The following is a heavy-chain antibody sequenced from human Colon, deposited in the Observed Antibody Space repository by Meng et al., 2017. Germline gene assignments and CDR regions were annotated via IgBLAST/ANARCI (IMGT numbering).Heavy chain of an antibody. Sequence: VPLQESGPGLVKPSEALPLTCHVSGAPINSSDWSWIRQPPGKGLEWIGYIYHTGSTNYNPSLQSRVTISADSSKNQVSLNLNSVTAADTAVYYCGRGLTGYHAHTDYWGQGTLVTVSS. CDR1: GAPINSSD. V-gene: IGHV4-59*12. CDR3: GRGLTGYHAHTDY. CDR2: IYHTGST. J-gene: IGHJ4*02. D-gene: IGHD3-9*01.